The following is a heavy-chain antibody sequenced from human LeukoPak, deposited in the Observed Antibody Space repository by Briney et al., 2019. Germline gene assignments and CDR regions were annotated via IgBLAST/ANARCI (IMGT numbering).Heavy chain of an antibody. CDR2: ITAGGDKK. D-gene: IGHD2-21*02. Sequence: GGSLRLSCAASGFTFNSYAMTWVHQAPGKEQEWVSGITAGGDKKFYADSVKDRCTISRDNSKNTLYLQTDSLRVEDTAVYYCAIGHYPDASCAGDCYYPYWGQGTLVTVSS. CDR3: AIGHYPDASCAGDCYYPY. CDR1: GFTFNSYA. J-gene: IGHJ4*02. V-gene: IGHV3-23*01.